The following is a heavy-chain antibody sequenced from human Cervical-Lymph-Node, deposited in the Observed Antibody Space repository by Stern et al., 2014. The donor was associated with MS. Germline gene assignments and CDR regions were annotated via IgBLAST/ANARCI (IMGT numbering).Heavy chain of an antibody. Sequence: QVQLVESGAEVKKPGSSVRVSCKPSGGTINSYAISWVRQAPGLGLQWMGRIISILGVPNSAPKFQDRFTMSANRPTSASDMELSSLTSEDTAIYYCAKGEGDYGEADAFDLWGPGKMVTVSS. CDR1: GGTINSYA. CDR2: IISILGVP. D-gene: IGHD4-17*01. CDR3: AKGEGDYGEADAFDL. V-gene: IGHV1-69*09. J-gene: IGHJ3*01.